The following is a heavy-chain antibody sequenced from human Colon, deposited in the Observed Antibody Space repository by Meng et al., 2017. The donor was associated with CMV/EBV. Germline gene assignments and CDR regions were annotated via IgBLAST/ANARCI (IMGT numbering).Heavy chain of an antibody. Sequence: SETLSLTCTVSGASISSSSLYWGSIRQPPGRGLEWIGSIHHSGNTYRNPSLWGRVSMSVDTSKNQFSLNLSSVTAADTSIYYCARPSDNGWYYFDSWGQGTLVTVSS. V-gene: IGHV4-39*01. J-gene: IGHJ4*02. CDR2: IHHSGNT. CDR3: ARPSDNGWYYFDS. D-gene: IGHD6-19*01. CDR1: GASISSSSLY.